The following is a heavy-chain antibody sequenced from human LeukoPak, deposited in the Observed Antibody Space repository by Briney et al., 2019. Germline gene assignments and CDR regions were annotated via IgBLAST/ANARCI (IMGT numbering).Heavy chain of an antibody. V-gene: IGHV3-53*05. J-gene: IGHJ6*02. Sequence: GGSLRLSCAASGFTVSSNYMSWVRQAPGKGLEWVSVIYSGGSTYYADSVKGRFTISRDNSKNTLYLQMNSLRAEDTAVYYCADLHSTSWHIAAAGQPSYYYYGMDVWGQGTTVTVSS. CDR2: IYSGGST. CDR3: ADLHSTSWHIAAAGQPSYYYYGMDV. D-gene: IGHD6-13*01. CDR1: GFTVSSNY.